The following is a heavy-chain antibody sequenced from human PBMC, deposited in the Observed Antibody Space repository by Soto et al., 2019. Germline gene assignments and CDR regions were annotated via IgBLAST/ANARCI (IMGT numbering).Heavy chain of an antibody. CDR2: LVPISGSP. Sequence: VQMVQSGAEVKEPGSSVKVSCTNSGDTFSHYVMSWVRQAPGQGLEWMGSLVPISGSPKYAERFEGRLMNSARASTSTMYMELRSLKYDDTAAYYCARSGVGSRRWGQGTMVTVSS. J-gene: IGHJ3*01. CDR3: ARSGVGSRR. V-gene: IGHV1-69*18. D-gene: IGHD1-26*01. CDR1: GDTFSHYV.